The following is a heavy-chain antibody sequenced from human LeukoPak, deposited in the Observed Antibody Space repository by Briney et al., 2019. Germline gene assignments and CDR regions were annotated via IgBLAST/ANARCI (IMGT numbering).Heavy chain of an antibody. Sequence: GGSLRLSCAASGFTFSSYGMHWVRQAPGKGLEWVAVISYDGSNKYYADSVKGRFTISRDNSKNTLYLQMNSLRAEDTAVYYCAKDLAWLVMLDYWGQGILVTVSS. CDR2: ISYDGSNK. CDR3: AKDLAWLVMLDY. V-gene: IGHV3-30*18. D-gene: IGHD6-19*01. J-gene: IGHJ4*02. CDR1: GFTFSSYG.